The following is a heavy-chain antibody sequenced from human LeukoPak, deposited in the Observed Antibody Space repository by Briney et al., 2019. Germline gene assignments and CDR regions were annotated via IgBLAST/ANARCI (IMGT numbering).Heavy chain of an antibody. V-gene: IGHV1-18*01. Sequence: GASVKVSCKASGYTFTSYGISWVRQAPGQGLEWMGWISVYNGNTNYAQKLQGRVNMTTDTSTSTAYMELRGLRSDDTAVYYCARMDELILDNWFDPWGQGTLVTVSS. CDR2: ISVYNGNT. CDR3: ARMDELILDNWFDP. CDR1: GYTFTSYG. D-gene: IGHD1-26*01. J-gene: IGHJ5*02.